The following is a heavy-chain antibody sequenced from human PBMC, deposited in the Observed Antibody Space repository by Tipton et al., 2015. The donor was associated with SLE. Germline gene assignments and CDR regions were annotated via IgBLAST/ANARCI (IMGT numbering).Heavy chain of an antibody. J-gene: IGHJ3*02. Sequence: SLRLSCAASGFTFSSYSMNWVRQAPVKGLEWVSSISSSSSYIYYADSVKGRFTISRDNAKNSLYLQMNSLRAEDTAVYYCARGARSSGWTLGPADAFDIWGQGIMVTVSS. CDR2: ISSSSSYI. V-gene: IGHV3-21*01. CDR1: GFTFSSYS. D-gene: IGHD6-19*01. CDR3: ARGARSSGWTLGPADAFDI.